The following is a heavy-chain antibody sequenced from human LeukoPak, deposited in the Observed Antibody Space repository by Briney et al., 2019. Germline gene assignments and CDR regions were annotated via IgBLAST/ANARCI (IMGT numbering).Heavy chain of an antibody. CDR2: ISSSSSYI. D-gene: IGHD3-10*01. Sequence: PGGSLRLSCAASGFTFSSYWMHWVRQAPGKGLEWVSSISSSSSYIYYADSVKGRFTISRDNAKNSLYLQMNSLRAEDTAVYYCASQLPTYYYGSGSYYPPYFDYWGQGTLVTVSS. J-gene: IGHJ4*02. CDR3: ASQLPTYYYGSGSYYPPYFDY. CDR1: GFTFSSYW. V-gene: IGHV3-21*01.